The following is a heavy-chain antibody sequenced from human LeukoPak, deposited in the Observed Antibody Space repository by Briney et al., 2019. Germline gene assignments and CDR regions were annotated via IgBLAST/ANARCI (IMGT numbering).Heavy chain of an antibody. CDR1: GYTFSSYG. CDR3: ARDDLDCSGGTCYPDDF. Sequence: ASVKVSCKASGYTFSSYGISWVRQAPGQGLEWMGGISAYNGNIKYAQKFQGRVTMTTDTPTSTAYMELRSLRSDDTAMYFCARDDLDCSGGTCYPDDFWGQGTLVTVSS. CDR2: ISAYNGNI. V-gene: IGHV1-18*01. J-gene: IGHJ4*02. D-gene: IGHD2-15*01.